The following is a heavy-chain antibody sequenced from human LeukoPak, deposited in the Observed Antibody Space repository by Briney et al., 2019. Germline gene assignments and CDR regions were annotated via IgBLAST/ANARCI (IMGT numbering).Heavy chain of an antibody. CDR2: TSGSGGST. J-gene: IGHJ4*02. CDR1: GFTFSSYA. D-gene: IGHD3-3*01. Sequence: GGSLRLSCAASGFTFSSYAMSWVRQAPGKGLEGVSATSGSGGSTYYADSVKGRFTISRENSKNTLYLQMNSLRAEDTAVYYCAKAPVPSYYDFWSGYPFDYWGQGTLVTVSS. V-gene: IGHV3-23*01. CDR3: AKAPVPSYYDFWSGYPFDY.